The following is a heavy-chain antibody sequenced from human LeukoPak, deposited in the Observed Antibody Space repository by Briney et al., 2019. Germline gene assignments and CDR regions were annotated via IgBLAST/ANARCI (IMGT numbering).Heavy chain of an antibody. CDR2: IYPGDSDT. Sequence: GESLKISCKGSGXSFTSYWIGWVRQMPGKGMEWMGIIYPGDSDTRYSPSFQGQVTISADKSISTAYLQWSSLKASDTAMYYCARSAAGNGRYFDYWGQGTLVTVSS. CDR1: GXSFTSYW. D-gene: IGHD6-13*01. CDR3: ARSAAGNGRYFDY. J-gene: IGHJ4*02. V-gene: IGHV5-51*01.